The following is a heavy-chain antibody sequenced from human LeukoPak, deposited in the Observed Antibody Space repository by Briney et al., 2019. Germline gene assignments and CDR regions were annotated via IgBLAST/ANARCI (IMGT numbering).Heavy chain of an antibody. CDR2: IYTSGST. Sequence: SETLSLTCTVSGGSISSYYSSWIRQPAGKGLEWIGRIYTSGSTNYNPSLKSRVTMSVDTSKNQFSLKLSSVTAADTAVYYCAREATYYYDSSGYPSDYYYGMDVWGQGTTVTVSS. D-gene: IGHD3-22*01. V-gene: IGHV4-4*07. CDR3: AREATYYYDSSGYPSDYYYGMDV. CDR1: GGSISSYY. J-gene: IGHJ6*02.